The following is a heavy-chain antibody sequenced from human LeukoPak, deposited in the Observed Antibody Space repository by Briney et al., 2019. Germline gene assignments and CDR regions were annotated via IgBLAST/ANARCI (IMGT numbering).Heavy chain of an antibody. Sequence: PSETLSLTCTVSGGSISSYYWSWVRQPPGKGLEWIGYIYYSGSTNYNPSLKSRVTISVDTSKNQFSLKLSSVTAADTAVHYCARDYGDYYFDYWGQGTLVTVSS. CDR2: IYYSGST. D-gene: IGHD4-17*01. CDR3: ARDYGDYYFDY. V-gene: IGHV4-59*01. CDR1: GGSISSYY. J-gene: IGHJ4*02.